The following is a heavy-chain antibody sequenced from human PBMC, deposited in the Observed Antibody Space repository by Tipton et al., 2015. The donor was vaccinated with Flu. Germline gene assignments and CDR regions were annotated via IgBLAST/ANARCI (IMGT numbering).Heavy chain of an antibody. CDR2: IYFTGKT. Sequence: TLSLTCAVSGVSISSGGYYWSWIRQHPGKGLEWIGYIYFTGKTYYNSSLQSRVSISVDTSKNQFSLRLNSVTAADTAVYYGAKERHEGAFDVWGQGTKVAVSS. V-gene: IGHV4-31*11. CDR1: GVSISSGGYY. J-gene: IGHJ3*01. D-gene: IGHD1-1*01. CDR3: AKERHEGAFDV.